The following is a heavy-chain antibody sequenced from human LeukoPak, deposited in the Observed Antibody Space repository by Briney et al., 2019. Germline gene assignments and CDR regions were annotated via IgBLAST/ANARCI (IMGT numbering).Heavy chain of an antibody. D-gene: IGHD6-19*01. Sequence: GGSLRLSCAASGFTFSSYWMSWVRQAPGKGLEWVANIKQDGSEKYYVDSVKGRFTISRDNAKNSLYLQMNSLRAEDTAVYYCARDLAVAGPGGYYYYGMDVWGQGTTVTVSS. J-gene: IGHJ6*02. V-gene: IGHV3-7*01. CDR1: GFTFSSYW. CDR3: ARDLAVAGPGGYYYYGMDV. CDR2: IKQDGSEK.